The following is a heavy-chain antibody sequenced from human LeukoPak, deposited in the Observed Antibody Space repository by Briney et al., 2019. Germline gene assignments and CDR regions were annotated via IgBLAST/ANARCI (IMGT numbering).Heavy chain of an antibody. CDR3: VKETSVVTPVFD. CDR1: GFTFSRYK. Sequence: PGGSLRLSCSASGFTFSRYKMHWVRQAPGKGLEYVSGISSNGGNTDYADSVKGRFTISGDNSKNTLYLQMSTLRPEDTAVYYCVKETSVVTPVFDWGQGTLVTVSS. J-gene: IGHJ4*02. CDR2: ISSNGGNT. D-gene: IGHD4-23*01. V-gene: IGHV3-64D*06.